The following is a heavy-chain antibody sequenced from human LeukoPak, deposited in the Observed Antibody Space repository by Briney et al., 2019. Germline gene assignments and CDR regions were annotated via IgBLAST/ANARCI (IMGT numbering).Heavy chain of an antibody. CDR1: GFTFSSYS. CDR2: ISSSSSTI. Sequence: GGSLRLSCAASGFTFSSYSMIWVRQAPGKGLEWVSYISSSSSTIYYADSVKGRFTISRDNAKNSLYLQMNSLRAEDTAVYYCARDTPLLGYCSGGSCLLPYYYYMDVWGKGTTVTVSS. D-gene: IGHD2-15*01. V-gene: IGHV3-48*01. J-gene: IGHJ6*03. CDR3: ARDTPLLGYCSGGSCLLPYYYYMDV.